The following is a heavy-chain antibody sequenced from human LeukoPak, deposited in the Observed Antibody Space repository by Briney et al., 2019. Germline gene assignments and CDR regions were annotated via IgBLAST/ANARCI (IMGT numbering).Heavy chain of an antibody. CDR3: ARVPNWDAFDI. CDR1: GASISSYY. J-gene: IGHJ3*02. D-gene: IGHD1-1*01. Sequence: SETLSLTCTVSGASISSYYWSWVRQPPGKGLEWIGYIYYSGSTNYNPSLKSRVTISVDTSKNQFSLKLSSVTAADTAVYYCARVPNWDAFDIWGQGTMVTVSS. V-gene: IGHV4-59*01. CDR2: IYYSGST.